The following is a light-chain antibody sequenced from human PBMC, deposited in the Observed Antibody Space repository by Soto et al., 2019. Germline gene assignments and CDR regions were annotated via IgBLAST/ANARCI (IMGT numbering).Light chain of an antibody. J-gene: IGLJ1*01. CDR1: SSDVGGYNY. V-gene: IGLV2-11*01. CDR3: CSYEGSYPLYD. Sequence: QSVLTQPRSVSGSPGNSFTISCTGTSSDVGGYNYVSWYQQHPGKAPKLMIYDVSKRPSGVPDRFSGSKSGNKASLTISGLQAEDEADHSCCSYEGSYPLYDFGTGTKVTVL. CDR2: DVS.